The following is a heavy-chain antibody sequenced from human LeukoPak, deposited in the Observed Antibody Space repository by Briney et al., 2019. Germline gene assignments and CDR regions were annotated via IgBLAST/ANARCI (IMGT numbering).Heavy chain of an antibody. D-gene: IGHD4-17*01. CDR3: ARDRPLRGYYGDSDY. V-gene: IGHV1-69*05. Sequence: ASVKVSCKASGGTFSSYAISWVRQAPGQGLEWMGGIIPIFGTANYAQKLQGRVTMTTDTSTSTAYMELRSLRSDDTAVYYCARDRPLRGYYGDSDYWGQGTLVTVSS. J-gene: IGHJ4*02. CDR2: IIPIFGTA. CDR1: GGTFSSYA.